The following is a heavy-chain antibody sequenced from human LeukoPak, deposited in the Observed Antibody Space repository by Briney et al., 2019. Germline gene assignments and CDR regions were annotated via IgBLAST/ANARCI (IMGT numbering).Heavy chain of an antibody. CDR2: ISAYNGNT. V-gene: IGHV1-18*01. CDR1: GYTFTSYG. Sequence: ASVKVSCKASGYTFTSYGISWVRQAPGQGLEWMGWISAYNGNTNYAQKLQGRVTMTTDTSTSTAYMELRSLRSDDTAVYYCARFNGFWSGCYGDYYGMDVWGQGTTVTVSS. D-gene: IGHD3-3*01. J-gene: IGHJ6*02. CDR3: ARFNGFWSGCYGDYYGMDV.